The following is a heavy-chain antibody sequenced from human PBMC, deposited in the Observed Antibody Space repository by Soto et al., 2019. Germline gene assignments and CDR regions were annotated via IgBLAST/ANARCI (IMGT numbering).Heavy chain of an antibody. J-gene: IGHJ4*02. CDR2: ISAYNGNT. CDR1: GYTFTSYG. Sequence: QVQLVQSGAEVKKPGASVKVSCKASGYTFTSYGISWVRQAPGQGLEWMGWISAYNGNTNYAQKLQGRVTMTTDTSKSTAYMELRSLRSDDTAVYYCATVPYYDILTGTTYYFDYWGQGTLVTVSS. V-gene: IGHV1-18*01. CDR3: ATVPYYDILTGTTYYFDY. D-gene: IGHD3-9*01.